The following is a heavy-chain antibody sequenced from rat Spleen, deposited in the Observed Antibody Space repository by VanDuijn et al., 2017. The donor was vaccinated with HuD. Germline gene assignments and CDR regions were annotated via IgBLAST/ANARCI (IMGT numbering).Heavy chain of an antibody. CDR3: TREGYGGYRGSFDY. Sequence: EVQLVESDGGLVQPGRSLKLSCAASGFTFSDYTMAWVRQAPKNGLEWVASISWDGSSTYYPDSVKGRFTISRDNAKNALYLQMNNLRSEDTALYYCTREGYGGYRGSFDYWGQGVMVTVSS. D-gene: IGHD1-11*01. J-gene: IGHJ2*01. V-gene: IGHV5-7*01. CDR2: ISWDGSST. CDR1: GFTFSDYT.